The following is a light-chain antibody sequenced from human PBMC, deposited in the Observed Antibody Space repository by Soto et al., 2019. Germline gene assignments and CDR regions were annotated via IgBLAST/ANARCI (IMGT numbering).Light chain of an antibody. CDR1: QSISTY. Sequence: DIQMSQSPSSLSASVGDRFTITCRSSQSISTYLNWYQHKPGKAPKVLIYAASSLQSGVPSRFSGSGSGTDFTLTISSLQPEDFATYYCQQSYSTLTWTFGQGTKVDIK. V-gene: IGKV1-39*01. CDR3: QQSYSTLTWT. CDR2: AAS. J-gene: IGKJ1*01.